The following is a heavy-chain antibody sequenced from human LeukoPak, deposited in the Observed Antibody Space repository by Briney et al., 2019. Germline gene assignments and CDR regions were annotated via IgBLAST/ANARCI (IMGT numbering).Heavy chain of an antibody. D-gene: IGHD1-26*01. CDR1: GFTFNNFE. Sequence: GGSLRLSCVFSGFTFNNFEMNWVRQAPGKGLEWVANIKQDGSEKYYVDSVKGRFTISRDNAKNSLYLQMNSLRAEDTAVYYCASMVGATSFDYWGQGTLVTVSS. J-gene: IGHJ4*02. CDR3: ASMVGATSFDY. V-gene: IGHV3-7*01. CDR2: IKQDGSEK.